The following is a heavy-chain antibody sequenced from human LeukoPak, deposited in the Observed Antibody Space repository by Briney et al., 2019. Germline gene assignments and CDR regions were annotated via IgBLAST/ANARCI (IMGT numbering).Heavy chain of an antibody. CDR2: IIPIFGTA. CDR1: GGTFSSYA. CDR3: ARDSWVCSGGSCYSGY. V-gene: IGHV1-69*13. D-gene: IGHD2-15*01. Sequence: SVKVSCKASGGTFSSYAISWVRQAPGQGLEWMGGIIPIFGTANYAQKFQGRVTITADESTSTAYMELRSLRSDDTAVYYCARDSWVCSGGSCYSGYWGQGTLVTVSS. J-gene: IGHJ4*02.